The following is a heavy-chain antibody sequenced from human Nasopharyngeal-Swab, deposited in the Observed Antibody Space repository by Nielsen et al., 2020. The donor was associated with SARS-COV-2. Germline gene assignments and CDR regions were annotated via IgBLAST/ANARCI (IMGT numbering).Heavy chain of an antibody. CDR3: ARAETGYSYGYPFDY. CDR1: GFTFSSYG. J-gene: IGHJ4*02. CDR2: IWYDGSNK. Sequence: GESLKISCAASGFTFSSYGMHWVRQAPGKGREWVAVIWYDGSNKYDADSVKGRFTISRDNSKNTLYLQMNSLRAEDTAVYYCARAETGYSYGYPFDYWGQGTLVTVSS. V-gene: IGHV3-33*01. D-gene: IGHD5-18*01.